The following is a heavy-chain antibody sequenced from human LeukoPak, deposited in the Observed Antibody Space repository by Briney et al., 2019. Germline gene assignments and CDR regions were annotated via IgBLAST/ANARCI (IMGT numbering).Heavy chain of an antibody. CDR3: ARGAAGKPHPPGY. D-gene: IGHD6-13*01. Sequence: GGSLRLSCAASGFTFSSYAMHWVRLAPGKGLEWVAVISYDGSNKYYADSVKGRFTISRDNSKNTLYLQMNSLRAEDTAVYYCARGAAGKPHPPGYWGQGTLVTVSS. CDR1: GFTFSSYA. CDR2: ISYDGSNK. J-gene: IGHJ4*02. V-gene: IGHV3-30*04.